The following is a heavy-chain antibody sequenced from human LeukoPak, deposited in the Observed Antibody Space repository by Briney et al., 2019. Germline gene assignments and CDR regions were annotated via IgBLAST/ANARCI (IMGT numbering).Heavy chain of an antibody. CDR2: VYYSGSN. D-gene: IGHD1-7*01. Sequence: SETLSLTCTVSGGSFSGYYWSWIRQPPGKGLEWIGYVYYSGSNNYNPSLKGRVTISVDTSNNQFSLRLSSVTAADTAVYYCARVRDNWNYLGYFDLWGRGTLVTVSS. CDR1: GGSFSGYY. J-gene: IGHJ2*01. CDR3: ARVRDNWNYLGYFDL. V-gene: IGHV4-59*12.